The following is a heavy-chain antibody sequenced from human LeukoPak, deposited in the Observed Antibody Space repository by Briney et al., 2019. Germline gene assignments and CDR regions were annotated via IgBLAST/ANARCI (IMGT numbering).Heavy chain of an antibody. CDR1: GFTFSSYS. V-gene: IGHV3-30-3*01. J-gene: IGHJ4*02. Sequence: GGSLRLSCAASGFTFSSYSMHWVRQAPGKGLEWLSVISYDGSSKYFADSVKGRFTISRDYSENTLYLQLNSLRVEDTAVYSCARDRFWSRDYKSGGPLHYFDYWGLGTLVTVSS. CDR2: ISYDGSSK. D-gene: IGHD3-10*01. CDR3: ARDRFWSRDYKSGGPLHYFDY.